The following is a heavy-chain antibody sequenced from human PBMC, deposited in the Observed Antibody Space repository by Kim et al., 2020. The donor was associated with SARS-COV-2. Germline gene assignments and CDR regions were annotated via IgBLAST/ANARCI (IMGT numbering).Heavy chain of an antibody. Sequence: SVKVSCKSSGDSFNYAITWLRQAPGQGLEWIGGIIPIFGKTTYAQKFQGRLTISADESTSTAYMELRSLTSEDTAGYFCPRDASTYYDLLTGWAHNYYGMDVWGQGTTVTVSS. D-gene: IGHD3-9*01. CDR1: GDSFNYA. J-gene: IGHJ6*01. CDR3: PRDASTYYDLLTGWAHNYYGMDV. V-gene: IGHV1-69*13. CDR2: IIPIFGKT.